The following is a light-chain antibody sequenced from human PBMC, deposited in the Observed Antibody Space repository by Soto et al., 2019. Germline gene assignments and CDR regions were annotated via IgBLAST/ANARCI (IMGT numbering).Light chain of an antibody. CDR2: AAS. Sequence: DIQMTQSPSSLSASVGDRVTITCRASQSISSFLNWYQQKPGKAPKLLIYAASSLQSGVPSRFSGSGSGTDFTLTISSLQPEDFATYYCQRSYSPPYTFGQGTKLEIK. CDR3: QRSYSPPYT. J-gene: IGKJ2*01. CDR1: QSISSF. V-gene: IGKV1-39*01.